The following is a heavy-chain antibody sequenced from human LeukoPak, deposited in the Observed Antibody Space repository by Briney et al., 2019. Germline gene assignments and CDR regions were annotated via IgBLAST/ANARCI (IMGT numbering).Heavy chain of an antibody. Sequence: SETLSLTCTVSGGSISSYYWSWIRQPPGKGLEWIGYIYYSGSTNYNPSLKSRVTISVDTSKIQFSLKLSSVTAADTAVYYCAREVRYYDILTGYYAPYFDYWGQGTLVTVSS. D-gene: IGHD3-9*01. J-gene: IGHJ4*02. CDR1: GGSISSYY. CDR3: AREVRYYDILTGYYAPYFDY. CDR2: IYYSGST. V-gene: IGHV4-59*01.